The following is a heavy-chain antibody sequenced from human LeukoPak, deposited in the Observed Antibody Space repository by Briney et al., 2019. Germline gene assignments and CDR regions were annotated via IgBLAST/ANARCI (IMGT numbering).Heavy chain of an antibody. CDR1: GYTFTGYY. J-gene: IGHJ5*02. CDR3: AADPPLLYYYDSSGST. D-gene: IGHD3-22*01. CDR2: INPNSGGT. Sequence: ASVKVSCKASGYTFTGYYMHWVRQAPGQGLEWMGWINPNSGGTNYAQKFQERVTITRDMSTSTAYMELSSLRSEDTAVYYCAADPPLLYYYDSSGSTWGQGTLVTVSS. V-gene: IGHV1-2*02.